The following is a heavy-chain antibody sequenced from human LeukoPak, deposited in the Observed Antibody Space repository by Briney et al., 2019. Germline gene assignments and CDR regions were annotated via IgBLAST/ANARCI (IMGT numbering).Heavy chain of an antibody. Sequence: GASVKVSCKASGGTFSSYAISWVRQAPGQGLEWMGGIIPIFGTANYAQKFQGRVTITADKSTSTAYMELRSLRSDDTAVYYCARGGPYGSGYYFDYWGQGTLVTVSS. J-gene: IGHJ4*02. CDR3: ARGGPYGSGYYFDY. CDR1: GGTFSSYA. V-gene: IGHV1-69*06. CDR2: IIPIFGTA. D-gene: IGHD3-10*01.